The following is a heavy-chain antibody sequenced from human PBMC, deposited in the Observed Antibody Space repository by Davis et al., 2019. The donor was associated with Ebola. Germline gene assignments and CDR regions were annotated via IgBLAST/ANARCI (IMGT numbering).Heavy chain of an antibody. CDR1: GFPLSIYG. Sequence: PGGSLRLSCEASGFPLSIYGMNWVRQAPGKGLEWVSYISSSSDYIYYADAVKGRFTVSRDNSKKTMYLQMNSLRAEDTAVYYCARDPLLSWEYYFDCWGQGTLVTVSS. D-gene: IGHD2-2*01. CDR3: ARDPLLSWEYYFDC. V-gene: IGHV3-21*01. CDR2: ISSSSDYI. J-gene: IGHJ4*02.